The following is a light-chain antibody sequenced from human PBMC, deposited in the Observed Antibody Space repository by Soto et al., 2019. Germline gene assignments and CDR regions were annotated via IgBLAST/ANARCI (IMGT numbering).Light chain of an antibody. Sequence: EIVLTQSPGTLSLSPGERATLSCRASQSVSSSYLAWYQQKPGQAPRLLIYGPSTRATGIPDRFGGSESGTDFTLTISRLEPEDFAVYYCQQYASSPYTFGQGTKLEIK. CDR3: QQYASSPYT. V-gene: IGKV3-20*01. J-gene: IGKJ2*01. CDR1: QSVSSSY. CDR2: GPS.